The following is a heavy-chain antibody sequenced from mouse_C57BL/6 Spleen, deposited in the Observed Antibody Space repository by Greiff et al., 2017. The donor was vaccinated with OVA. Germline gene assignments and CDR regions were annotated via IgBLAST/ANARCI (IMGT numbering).Heavy chain of an antibody. V-gene: IGHV2-2*01. D-gene: IGHD2-1*01. CDR1: GFSLTSYG. Sequence: VKLMESGPGLVQPSQSLSITCTVSGFSLTSYGVHWVRQSPGKGLEWLGVIWSGGSTDYYAAFISRLSISKDNSKSQVFFKMNSLQADDTAIYYCARMVTTGDYWGQGTTLTVSS. J-gene: IGHJ2*01. CDR2: IWSGGST. CDR3: ARMVTTGDY.